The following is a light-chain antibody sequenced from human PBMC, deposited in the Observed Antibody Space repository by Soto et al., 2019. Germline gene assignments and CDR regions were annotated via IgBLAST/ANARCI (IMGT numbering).Light chain of an antibody. CDR2: EGS. J-gene: IGLJ1*01. CDR1: SSDVGSYNL. V-gene: IGLV2-23*01. Sequence: QSALTQPASVSVSPGQSITISCTGTSSDVGSYNLVSWYQQHPGKAPKVMIYEGSKRPSGVSNRFSGSKSGNTAPLTISGLQAEDEADYYCCSYAGSSTFYVFGAGTKVTVL. CDR3: CSYAGSSTFYV.